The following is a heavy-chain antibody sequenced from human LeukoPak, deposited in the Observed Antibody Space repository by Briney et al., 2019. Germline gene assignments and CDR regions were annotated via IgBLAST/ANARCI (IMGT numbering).Heavy chain of an antibody. CDR3: AREGVYGGNPDAFDI. Sequence: ASVKVSCKASGYTFTSYGISWVRQAPGQGLEWMGWISAYNGNTNYAQKLQGRVTMTTDTSTSTAYMELRSLRSDDTAVYYCAREGVYGGNPDAFDIWGQGTMVTVSS. D-gene: IGHD4-23*01. CDR2: ISAYNGNT. J-gene: IGHJ3*02. CDR1: GYTFTSYG. V-gene: IGHV1-18*01.